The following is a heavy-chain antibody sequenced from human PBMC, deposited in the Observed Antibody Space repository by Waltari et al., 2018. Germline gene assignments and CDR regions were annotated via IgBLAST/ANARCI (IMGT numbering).Heavy chain of an antibody. CDR2: ISDDGSNN. J-gene: IGHJ3*02. D-gene: IGHD3-22*01. V-gene: IGHV3-30-3*01. CDR3: ASPDDSSGYYMAFDI. Sequence: QVQLVESGGGVVQPGRSLRLSCAASVFTFSSYSMHWVRQAPGKWLEWVAVISDDGSNNDYTDSVKGRFTISRDNSKNTLYLQMNSLRAEDTAVYYCASPDDSSGYYMAFDIWGQGTMVTVSS. CDR1: VFTFSSYS.